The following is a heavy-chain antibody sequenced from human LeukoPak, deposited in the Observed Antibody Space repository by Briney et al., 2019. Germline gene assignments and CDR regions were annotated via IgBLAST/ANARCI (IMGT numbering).Heavy chain of an antibody. CDR3: ARDAGFGELSPYNWFDP. CDR2: ISAYNGNT. V-gene: IGHV1-18*01. Sequence: GASVKVSCKASGYPFTSYGISWVRQAPGQGLEWMGWISAYNGNTNYAQKLQGRVTMTTDTSTSTAYMELRSLRSDDTDVYYCARDAGFGELSPYNWFDPWGQGTLVTVSS. CDR1: GYPFTSYG. D-gene: IGHD3-10*01. J-gene: IGHJ5*02.